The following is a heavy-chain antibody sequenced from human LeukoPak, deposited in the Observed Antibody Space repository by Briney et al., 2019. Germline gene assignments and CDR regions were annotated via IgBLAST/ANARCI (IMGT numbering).Heavy chain of an antibody. Sequence: PGGSLSLSCAASGFMFSNYWMTWVRQAPGKGLEWVANIKGDGSEKYSVDFVQGQVTVSRDNAENSLYLQMNSLRGEDTAVYYCARVHRAGTSRYDFDMWGQGTMDTVSS. V-gene: IGHV3-7*01. J-gene: IGHJ3*02. CDR2: IKGDGSEK. CDR3: ARVHRAGTSRYDFDM. D-gene: IGHD1-7*01. CDR1: GFMFSNYW.